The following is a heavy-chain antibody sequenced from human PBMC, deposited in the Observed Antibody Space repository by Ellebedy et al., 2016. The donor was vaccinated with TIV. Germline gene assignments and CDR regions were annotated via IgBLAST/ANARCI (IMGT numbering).Heavy chain of an antibody. D-gene: IGHD3-22*01. Sequence: GGSLRLSXAASGFTFDDYAMHWVRQAPGKGLEWVSGISWNSGSIGYADSVKGRFTISRDNAKNSLYLQMNSLRAEDTALYYCAKDGTFYYDSSWDFDYWGQGTLVTVSS. CDR3: AKDGTFYYDSSWDFDY. J-gene: IGHJ4*02. CDR2: ISWNSGSI. CDR1: GFTFDDYA. V-gene: IGHV3-9*01.